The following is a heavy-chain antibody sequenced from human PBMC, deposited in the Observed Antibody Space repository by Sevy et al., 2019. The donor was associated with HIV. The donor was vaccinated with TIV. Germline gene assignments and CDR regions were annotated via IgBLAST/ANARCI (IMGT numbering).Heavy chain of an antibody. D-gene: IGHD2-15*01. V-gene: IGHV3-7*03. J-gene: IGHJ3*01. CDR3: EIKGWLRPNDAFAV. Sequence: GGSLRLSCVVSGFSFSNYWMSWVRQAPGKGLEWVANIKQDGSEKYYVDSVKGRFTTSRDNAKNSLYLQMNSLRAEDTAVYYCEIKGWLRPNDAFAVWGQGTMVTVSS. CDR2: IKQDGSEK. CDR1: GFSFSNYW.